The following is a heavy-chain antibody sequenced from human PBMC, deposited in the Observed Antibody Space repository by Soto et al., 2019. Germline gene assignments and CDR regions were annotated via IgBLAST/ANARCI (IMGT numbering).Heavy chain of an antibody. D-gene: IGHD2-21*02. CDR3: ARGGGIVMVTAPYDH. J-gene: IGHJ4*02. CDR2: INPSGGYT. CDR1: GYTFSSYY. Sequence: ASVKVSCKASGYTFSSYYMNWVRQAPGQGLEWLGIINPSGGYTTYAQRFLGRVTMTSDTSTSTVHMELGSLTSEDTAVYYCARGGGIVMVTAPYDHWGQGTLVTVSS. V-gene: IGHV1-46*03.